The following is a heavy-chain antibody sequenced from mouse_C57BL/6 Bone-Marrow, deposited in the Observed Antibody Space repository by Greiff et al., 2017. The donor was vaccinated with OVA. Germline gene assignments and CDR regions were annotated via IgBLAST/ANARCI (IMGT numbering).Heavy chain of an antibody. J-gene: IGHJ3*01. CDR2: IDPETGGT. Sequence: VKLVESGAELVRPGASVTLSCKASGYTFTDYEMHWVKQTPVHGLEWIGAIDPETGGTAYNQKFKGKAILTAYKSSSTAYMELRSLTSEDSAVYYCTRDYGNLFAYWGQGTLVTVSA. V-gene: IGHV1-15*01. D-gene: IGHD2-1*01. CDR3: TRDYGNLFAY. CDR1: GYTFTDYE.